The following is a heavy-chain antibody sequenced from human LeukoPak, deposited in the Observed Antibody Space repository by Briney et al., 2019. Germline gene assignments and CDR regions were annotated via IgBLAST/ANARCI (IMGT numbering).Heavy chain of an antibody. V-gene: IGHV5-51*01. J-gene: IGHJ4*02. D-gene: IGHD2-21*02. CDR1: GYSFFNYC. Sequence: GESLKISCKGSGYSFFNYCIGWVRQMPGKGLEWMGLIYPADSDTIYSPSFQGQVTISADKSINTAYLQWSSLKASDTAMYYCARQPLVRDCGGDCEFDYWGQGTRVSVSS. CDR2: IYPADSDT. CDR3: ARQPLVRDCGGDCEFDY.